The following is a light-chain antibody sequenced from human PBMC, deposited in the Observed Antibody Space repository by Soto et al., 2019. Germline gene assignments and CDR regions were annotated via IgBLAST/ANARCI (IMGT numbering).Light chain of an antibody. V-gene: IGLV2-18*02. CDR2: EVS. CDR3: NSYTTSSSYVL. CDR1: SSDVGDYNR. Sequence: QSVLTQPPSVSGSPGQSVTISCTGTSSDVGDYNRVSWYQQPPGTAPKLLIYEVSNRPSGVPDRFSGSKSGNTASLTISGLQAEDEADYYCNSYTTSSSYVLFGGVTKVTVL. J-gene: IGLJ2*01.